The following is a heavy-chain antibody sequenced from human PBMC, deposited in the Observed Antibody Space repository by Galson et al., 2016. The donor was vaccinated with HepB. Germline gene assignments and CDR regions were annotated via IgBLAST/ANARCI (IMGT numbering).Heavy chain of an antibody. V-gene: IGHV3-30*07. J-gene: IGHJ4*02. CDR1: GLTFGTHW. CDR3: ARDGDVDTAMVTPELGY. Sequence: SLRLSCAASGLTFGTHWMHWVRQAPGKGLEWVTFISSDGSSRSYAGSVKGRFTISRDNSKNTLYLQMNSLRAEDTAVYYCARDGDVDTAMVTPELGYWGQVTLVTVSS. CDR2: ISSDGSSR. D-gene: IGHD5-18*01.